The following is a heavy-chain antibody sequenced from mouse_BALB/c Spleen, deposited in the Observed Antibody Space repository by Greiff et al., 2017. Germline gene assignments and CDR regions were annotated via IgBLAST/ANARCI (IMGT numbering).Heavy chain of an antibody. CDR3: ARLGGGSSFDY. D-gene: IGHD1-1*01. CDR2: IDPADGNT. CDR1: GFNIKDTY. Sequence: VQLQQSGAELVKPGASVKLSCTASGFNIKDTYMHWVKQRPEQGLEWIGRIDPADGNTKYDPKFQGKATITADTSSNTAYLQLSSLTSEDTAVYYCARLGGGSSFDYWGQGTTLTVSS. V-gene: IGHV14-3*02. J-gene: IGHJ2*01.